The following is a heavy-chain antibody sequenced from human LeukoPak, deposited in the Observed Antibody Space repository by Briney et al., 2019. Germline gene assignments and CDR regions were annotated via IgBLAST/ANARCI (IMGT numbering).Heavy chain of an antibody. D-gene: IGHD6-13*01. CDR2: IYHSGST. J-gene: IGHJ4*02. CDR1: GGSISSGGYS. CDR3: ARVGSSSWYYFDY. V-gene: IGHV4-30-2*01. Sequence: SETLSLTCAVSGGSISSGGYSWSWIRQPPGKGLERIGYIYHSGSTYYNPSLKGRVTISVDRSKNQFSLKLSSVTAADTAVYYCARVGSSSWYYFDYWGQGTLVTVSS.